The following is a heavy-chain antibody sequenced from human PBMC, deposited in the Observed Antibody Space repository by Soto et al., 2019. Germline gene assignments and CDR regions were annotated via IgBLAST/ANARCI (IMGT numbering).Heavy chain of an antibody. CDR2: ISYDGSNK. Sequence: GGSLRLSCAASGFTFSSYAMHWVRQAPGKGLEWVAVISYDGSNKYYADSVKGRFTISRDNSKNTLYLQMNSLRAEDTAVYYCARDELWFGELFWASYFDYWGQGTLVTVSS. J-gene: IGHJ4*02. CDR3: ARDELWFGELFWASYFDY. CDR1: GFTFSSYA. D-gene: IGHD3-10*01. V-gene: IGHV3-30-3*01.